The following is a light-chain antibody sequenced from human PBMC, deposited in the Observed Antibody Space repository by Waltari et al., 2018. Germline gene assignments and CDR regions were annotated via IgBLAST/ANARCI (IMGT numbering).Light chain of an antibody. CDR3: QQYTNWPLT. CDR2: DAS. CDR1: QSIRST. V-gene: IGKV3D-15*01. Sequence: EIVLTQSPATLSVSPGERATLSCWASQSIRSTLAWYQQKPGQAPRLLICDASTRATGIPVRFSGSGSGTYFTLTISSLQSEDFVVYYCQQYTNWPLTFGGGTKVEI. J-gene: IGKJ4*01.